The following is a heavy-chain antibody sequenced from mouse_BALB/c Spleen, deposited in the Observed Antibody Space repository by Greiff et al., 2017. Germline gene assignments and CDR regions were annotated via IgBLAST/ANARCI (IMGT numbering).Heavy chain of an antibody. CDR3: VRASWFAY. D-gene: IGHD6-1*01. J-gene: IGHJ3*01. CDR1: GFTFNTYA. Sequence: EVKLEESGGGLVQPKGSLKLSCAASGFTFNTYAMNWVRQAPGKGLEWVARIRSKSNNYATYYADSVKDRFTISRDDSQSMLYLQMNNLKTEDTAMYYCVRASWFAYWGQGTLVTVSA. CDR2: IRSKSNNYAT. V-gene: IGHV10-1*02.